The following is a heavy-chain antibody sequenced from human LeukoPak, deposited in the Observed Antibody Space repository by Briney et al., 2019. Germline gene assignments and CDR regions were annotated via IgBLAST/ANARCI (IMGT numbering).Heavy chain of an antibody. CDR3: VRSHVDIVATISLYYYYYMDV. Sequence: ASVKVSCKASGYTFTSYDINWVRQATGQGLEWMGWMNPNSGNTGYAQKFQGRVTMTRNTSISTAYMELSSLRSEDTAVYYCVRSHVDIVATISLYYYYYMDVWGKGTTVTVSS. CDR1: GYTFTSYD. J-gene: IGHJ6*03. V-gene: IGHV1-8*01. CDR2: MNPNSGNT. D-gene: IGHD5-12*01.